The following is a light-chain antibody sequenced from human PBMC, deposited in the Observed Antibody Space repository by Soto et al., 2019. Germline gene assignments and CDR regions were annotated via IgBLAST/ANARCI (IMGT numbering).Light chain of an antibody. CDR1: QSINSW. CDR3: QQYDTYPWT. J-gene: IGKJ1*01. CDR2: DAS. Sequence: DIQMTQSPSTLSASVGDRVTITCRASQSINSWLAWYQQKPGKAPKLLIYDASSLESGVPSSFSGSGFGTEFTLTISSLQPDDFATYYCQQYDTYPWTFGQGTKV. V-gene: IGKV1-5*01.